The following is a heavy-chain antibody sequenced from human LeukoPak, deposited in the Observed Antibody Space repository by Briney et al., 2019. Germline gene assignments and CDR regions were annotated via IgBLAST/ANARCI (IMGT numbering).Heavy chain of an antibody. D-gene: IGHD6-13*01. V-gene: IGHV3-23*01. J-gene: IGHJ4*02. Sequence: GGSLRLSCAASGFSFSSFAMSWVRQAPGKGLEWVSAFSGSGGNTYYADSVRGRFTFSRANSKSTLYLQLNSLRVEDTAVYYCAKVDGVRAAPGRGRVDSWGQGTLVTVSS. CDR1: GFSFSSFA. CDR2: FSGSGGNT. CDR3: AKVDGVRAAPGRGRVDS.